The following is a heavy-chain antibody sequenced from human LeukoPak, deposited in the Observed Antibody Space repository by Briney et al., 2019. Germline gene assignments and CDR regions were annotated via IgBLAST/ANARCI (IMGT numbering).Heavy chain of an antibody. CDR3: ATTYGSGSYYYYYGMDV. Sequence: ASVKVSCKASGYTFTSYAINWVRQATGHGLEWMGWMNPNSGNTGYAQKFQGRVTMTRNTSISTAYMELSSLRSEDTAVYYCATTYGSGSYYYYYGMDVWGQGTTVTVSS. V-gene: IGHV1-8*01. CDR2: MNPNSGNT. CDR1: GYTFTSYA. D-gene: IGHD3-10*01. J-gene: IGHJ6*02.